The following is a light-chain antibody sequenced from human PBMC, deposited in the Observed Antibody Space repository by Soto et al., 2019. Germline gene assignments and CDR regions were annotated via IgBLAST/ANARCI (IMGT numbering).Light chain of an antibody. CDR1: QSLLHSNGYNY. J-gene: IGKJ2*02. V-gene: IGKV2-28*01. Sequence: DIVMTQSPLSLPVTPGEPASISCRSSQSLLHSNGYNYLDWYLQKPGQSPQLLIYLGSNRASGVPDRFSGSGSGPDFTLKISRVEAEDVGVYYCMQALQTRWTFGQGTKLEIK. CDR3: MQALQTRWT. CDR2: LGS.